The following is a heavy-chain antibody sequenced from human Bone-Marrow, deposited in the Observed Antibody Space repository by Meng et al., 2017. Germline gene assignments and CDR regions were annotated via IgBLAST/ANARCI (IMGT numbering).Heavy chain of an antibody. CDR1: GLTVSSNS. D-gene: IGHD1-1*01. CDR2: IYGGGST. CDR3: ARISWNALDY. V-gene: IGHV3-53*02. J-gene: IGHJ4*02. Sequence: VQLVETGGGLTQAGVSRRLSCAASGLTVSSNSMSWVRQAPGKGLEWVSLIYGGGSTYHADSVKGRFTISREISKNTLLLQMNSLRAEDTAVYYCARISWNALDYWGQGTLVTVSS.